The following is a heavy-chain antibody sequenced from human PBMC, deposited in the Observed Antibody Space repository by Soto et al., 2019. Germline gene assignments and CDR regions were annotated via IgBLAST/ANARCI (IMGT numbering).Heavy chain of an antibody. V-gene: IGHV4-34*01. Sequence: SETLSFTCAVYGGSFSGYYWSWIRQPPGKGLEWIGEINHSGSTNYNPSLKSRVTISVDTSKNQFSLKLSSVTAADTAVYYCAREENYDFWSGYYKGYFDYWGQGTLVTVSS. J-gene: IGHJ4*02. CDR2: INHSGST. CDR1: GGSFSGYY. D-gene: IGHD3-3*01. CDR3: AREENYDFWSGYYKGYFDY.